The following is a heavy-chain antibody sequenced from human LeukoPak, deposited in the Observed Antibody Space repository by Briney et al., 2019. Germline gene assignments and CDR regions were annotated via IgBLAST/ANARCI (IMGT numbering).Heavy chain of an antibody. CDR1: GFDFSTYE. D-gene: IGHD3-9*01. Sequence: GGSLRLSCAASGFDFSTYEMNWVRQAPGKGLEWISYISAIDNTIYYADSVMGRFTVSSDNAKNSVYLQLNSLGAEDTAVYYCARGSEYDVLTGYFPFDSWGQGTLVTVSS. CDR3: ARGSEYDVLTGYFPFDS. CDR2: ISAIDNTI. J-gene: IGHJ4*02. V-gene: IGHV3-48*03.